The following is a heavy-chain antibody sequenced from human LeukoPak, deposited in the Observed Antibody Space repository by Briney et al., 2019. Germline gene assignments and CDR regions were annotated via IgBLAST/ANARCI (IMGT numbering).Heavy chain of an antibody. CDR2: INVSGGST. Sequence: GGSLRLSCAASGFTFSNYAMSWVRQAPGKGLEWVSGINVSGGSTFYADSVRGWFTISRDNSKNTLYLQMNSLRAEDTAVYYCAKDQYCTSTSCYVGYWGRGTLVTVSS. D-gene: IGHD2-2*01. CDR1: GFTFSNYA. CDR3: AKDQYCTSTSCYVGY. J-gene: IGHJ4*02. V-gene: IGHV3-23*01.